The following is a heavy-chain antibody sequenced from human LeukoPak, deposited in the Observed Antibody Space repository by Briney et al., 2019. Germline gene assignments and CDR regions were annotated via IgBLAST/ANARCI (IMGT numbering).Heavy chain of an antibody. Sequence: PGGSLRLSCAASGFTFTTYWMHWVRQAPGKGLVWVSHINSDGSITSYADSVKGRFTISRDNAKNTLYLQMNSLRAEDTAVYYCARDWGRRYSSGWYGDFDYWGQGTLVTVSS. CDR3: ARDWGRRYSSGWYGDFDY. V-gene: IGHV3-74*01. J-gene: IGHJ4*02. D-gene: IGHD6-19*01. CDR2: INSDGSIT. CDR1: GFTFTTYW.